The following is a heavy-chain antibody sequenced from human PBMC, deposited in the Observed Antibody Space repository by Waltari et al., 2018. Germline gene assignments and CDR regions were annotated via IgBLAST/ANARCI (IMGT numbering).Heavy chain of an antibody. CDR3: APTLLTMVRGVNDLPDY. J-gene: IGHJ4*02. CDR1: GYTFTGYY. Sequence: QVQLVQSGAEVKKPGASVKVSCKASGYTFTGYYMHWVRQAPGQGLEWMGWINPNSGGTNYAQKFQGRVTMTRDTSISTAYMELSRLRSDDTAVYYCAPTLLTMVRGVNDLPDYWGQGTLVTVSS. D-gene: IGHD3-10*01. CDR2: INPNSGGT. V-gene: IGHV1-2*02.